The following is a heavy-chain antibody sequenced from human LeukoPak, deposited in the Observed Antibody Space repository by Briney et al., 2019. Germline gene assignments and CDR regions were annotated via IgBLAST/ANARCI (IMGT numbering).Heavy chain of an antibody. J-gene: IGHJ3*02. CDR3: ARHSDYGDYFGAFDI. D-gene: IGHD4-17*01. V-gene: IGHV4-39*01. CDR1: GGSISSSRYY. Sequence: SETLSLTCTVSGGSISSSRYYWGWIRQPPGKGLEWIGSIYYSGSTYYNPSLKSRVTISVDTSKNQFSLKLSSVTAADTAVYYCARHSDYGDYFGAFDIWGQGTMVTVSS. CDR2: IYYSGST.